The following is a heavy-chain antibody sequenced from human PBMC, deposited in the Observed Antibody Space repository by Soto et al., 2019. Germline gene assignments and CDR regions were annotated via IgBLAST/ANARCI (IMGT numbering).Heavy chain of an antibody. J-gene: IGHJ4*02. CDR3: TILSDTYYDFWSGYPY. CDR2: IRSKANSYAT. V-gene: IGHV3-73*01. CDR1: GFTFSGSA. D-gene: IGHD3-3*01. Sequence: EVQLVESGGGLVQPGGSLKLSCAASGFTFSGSAMHWVRQASGKGLEWVGRIRSKANSYATAYAASVKGRFTISRDDSKITAYLQMNSLKTEDTAVYYCTILSDTYYDFWSGYPYWGQGTLVTVSS.